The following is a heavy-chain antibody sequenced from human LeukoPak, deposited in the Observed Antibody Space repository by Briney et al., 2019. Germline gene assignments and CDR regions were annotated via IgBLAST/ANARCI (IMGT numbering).Heavy chain of an antibody. CDR1: GFTFSDYY. CDR3: AKEGTMIVDSFDY. D-gene: IGHD3-22*01. V-gene: IGHV3-23*01. J-gene: IGHJ4*02. Sequence: GGSLRLSCAASGFTFSDYYMSWIRQAPGKGLEWVSAISGSGGSTYYADSVKGRFTISRDNSKNTLYLQMNSLRAEDTAVYYCAKEGTMIVDSFDYWGQGTLVTVSS. CDR2: ISGSGGST.